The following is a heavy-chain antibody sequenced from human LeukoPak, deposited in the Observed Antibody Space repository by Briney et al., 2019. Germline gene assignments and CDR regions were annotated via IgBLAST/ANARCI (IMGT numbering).Heavy chain of an antibody. Sequence: SETLSLTCTVAGGSISSSTFYWGWIRQPPGKGLEWIGSIHYSGNTYFNPSLKSRVTTSVDTSKNQISLKLNSVTAADTAVYYCAGGGVDTAMLDYWGQGTLVTVSS. CDR1: GGSISSSTFY. V-gene: IGHV4-39*01. D-gene: IGHD5-18*01. CDR2: IHYSGNT. CDR3: AGGGVDTAMLDY. J-gene: IGHJ4*02.